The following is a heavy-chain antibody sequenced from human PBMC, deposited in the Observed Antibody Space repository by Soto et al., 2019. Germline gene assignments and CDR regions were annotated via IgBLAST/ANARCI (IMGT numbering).Heavy chain of an antibody. CDR3: TLHKFDSSGYVSDY. CDR2: IHSDGITT. V-gene: IGHV3-74*01. J-gene: IGHJ4*02. CDR1: GLTFCSYW. D-gene: IGHD3-22*01. Sequence: PGGPLRLSCAASGLTFCSYWMHWVSQAPGKGLVWVSRIHSDGITTYYGDSVKGRFTISRDNAKSTVYLQMNSLGAEDTATYHCTLHKFDSSGYVSDYWGQGTLVTVSS.